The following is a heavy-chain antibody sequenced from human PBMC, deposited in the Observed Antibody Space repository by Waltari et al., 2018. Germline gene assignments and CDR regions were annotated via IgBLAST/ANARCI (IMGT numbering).Heavy chain of an antibody. V-gene: IGHV4-59*11. D-gene: IGHD2-15*01. Sequence: QVQLQESGPGLVKPSETLSLTCPISGGSISSHYWSWIRQPPGKGLEWIGYIYYSGSTNYNPSLKSRVAISMDTSKKQFSLKVNSVTAADTAVYYCARLCSGGACRNWFDPWGPGTLVTVSS. J-gene: IGHJ5*02. CDR1: GGSISSHY. CDR2: IYYSGST. CDR3: ARLCSGGACRNWFDP.